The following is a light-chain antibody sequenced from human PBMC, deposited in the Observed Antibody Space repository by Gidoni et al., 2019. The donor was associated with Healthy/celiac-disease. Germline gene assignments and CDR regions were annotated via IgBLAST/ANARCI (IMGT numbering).Light chain of an antibody. CDR1: QDISNY. V-gene: IGKV1-33*01. CDR2: DAC. CDR3: QQYDNLPTYT. Sequence: DIQMTQSPSSLSASVGDRVTITCHASQDISNYLNWYQQKPGKAPKLLIYDACNLETGVPSRFSGSGSGTDFTFTISSLQPEDIATYYCQQYDNLPTYTCGQGTKLEIK. J-gene: IGKJ2*01.